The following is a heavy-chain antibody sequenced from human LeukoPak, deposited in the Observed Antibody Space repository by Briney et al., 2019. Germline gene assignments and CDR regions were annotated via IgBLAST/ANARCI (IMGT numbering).Heavy chain of an antibody. CDR3: ARGYETYYYGSGSPNWFDP. D-gene: IGHD3-10*01. CDR2: INPNSGGT. CDR1: GFTFTGYY. Sequence: GASVKVSCKASGFTFTGYYMHWVRQAPGQGLEWMGWINPNSGGTNYAQKFQGRVTMTRNTSISTAYMELSSLRSEDTAVYYCARGYETYYYGSGSPNWFDPWGQGTLVTVSS. V-gene: IGHV1-2*02. J-gene: IGHJ5*02.